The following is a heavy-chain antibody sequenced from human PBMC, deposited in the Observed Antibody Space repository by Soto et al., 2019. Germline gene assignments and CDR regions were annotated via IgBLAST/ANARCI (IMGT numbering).Heavy chain of an antibody. CDR2: IVVGSGNT. J-gene: IGHJ3*02. Sequence: SVKVSCKASGFTFTSSAVQWVRQARGQRLEWIGWIVVGSGNTNYAQKFQERVTITRDMSTSTAYMELSSLRSEDTAVYYCAAAHPFTRGAFDIWGQGTMVTVSS. CDR3: AAAHPFTRGAFDI. V-gene: IGHV1-58*01. D-gene: IGHD3-10*01. CDR1: GFTFTSSA.